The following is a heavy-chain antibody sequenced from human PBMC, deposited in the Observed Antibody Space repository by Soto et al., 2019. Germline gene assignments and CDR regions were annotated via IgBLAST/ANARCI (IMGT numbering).Heavy chain of an antibody. D-gene: IGHD6-13*01. Sequence: TSETLSLTCTVSGGSISSYCWSWIRQPPGKGLEWIGYIYYSGSTNYNPSLKSRVTISVDTSKNQFSLKLSSVTAADTAVYYCAREPAASDYYYGMAVWGQGTTVTVSS. CDR1: GGSISSYC. CDR3: AREPAASDYYYGMAV. CDR2: IYYSGST. J-gene: IGHJ6*02. V-gene: IGHV4-59*12.